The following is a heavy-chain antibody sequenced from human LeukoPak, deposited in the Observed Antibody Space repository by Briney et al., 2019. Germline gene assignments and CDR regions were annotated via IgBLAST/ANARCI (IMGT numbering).Heavy chain of an antibody. CDR2: ASFDGSMK. J-gene: IGHJ6*03. CDR3: ARYTTAWYGKKNYYLDV. CDR1: EFTFSNYA. Sequence: GGSLRLSCAASEFTFSNYAIHWVRQAPGKGLEWVAVASFDGSMKYYADSVKGRFTISRDNSRDTVYLQMNSLQAEDTALYYCARYTTAWYGKKNYYLDVWGKGTTVIVSS. V-gene: IGHV3-30*04. D-gene: IGHD2/OR15-2a*01.